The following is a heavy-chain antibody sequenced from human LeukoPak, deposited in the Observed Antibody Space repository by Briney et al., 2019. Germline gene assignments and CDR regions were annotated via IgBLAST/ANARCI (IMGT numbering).Heavy chain of an antibody. Sequence: SETLSLTCTVSGGSISDYYWNWIRRPPGKGLEWIGYIYNSGKTNSNPSLKSRVTLSVDTSKNQFSLKLNSVTTADTAVYYCARAPPPTYCGGDCYASYFDSWGQGTMVTVSS. CDR1: GGSISDYY. J-gene: IGHJ4*02. D-gene: IGHD2-21*02. CDR3: ARAPPPTYCGGDCYASYFDS. CDR2: IYNSGKT. V-gene: IGHV4-59*01.